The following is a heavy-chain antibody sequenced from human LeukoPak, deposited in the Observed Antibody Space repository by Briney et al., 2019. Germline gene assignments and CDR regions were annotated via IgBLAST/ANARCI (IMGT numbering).Heavy chain of an antibody. CDR1: GYTFTGYY. D-gene: IGHD6-6*01. V-gene: IGHV1-2*02. J-gene: IGHJ4*02. Sequence: GASVKVSCKASGYTFTGYYMHRVRQAPGQGLEWMGWINPNSGGTNYAQRFQGRVTMTRDTSISTAYMELSRLRSDDTAVYYCARVTYRSSVMGDDYWGQGTLVTVSS. CDR3: ARVTYRSSVMGDDY. CDR2: INPNSGGT.